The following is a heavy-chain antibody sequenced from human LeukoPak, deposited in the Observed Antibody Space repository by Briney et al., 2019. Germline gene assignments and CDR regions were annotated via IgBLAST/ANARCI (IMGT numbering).Heavy chain of an antibody. D-gene: IGHD5-12*01. J-gene: IGHJ4*02. V-gene: IGHV1-18*01. Sequence: ASVKVSCKTSGYTFRMYGISWVRQVPGQGLEWVGWSSAYNGDTSYAQNFQGRVTMTTDTSTSTAYMELRNLRSDDTAVYYCARGRGSTSRYWGQGTLVTVSS. CDR3: ARGRGSTSRY. CDR2: SSAYNGDT. CDR1: GYTFRMYG.